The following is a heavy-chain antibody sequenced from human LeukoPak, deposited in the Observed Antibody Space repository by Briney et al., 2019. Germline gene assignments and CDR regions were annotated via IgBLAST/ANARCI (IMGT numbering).Heavy chain of an antibody. J-gene: IGHJ3*02. V-gene: IGHV3-48*03. CDR3: ASIAVGATARGAFDI. CDR2: ISSSGSTI. CDR1: GFTFSSYA. Sequence: PGRSLRLSCAASGFTFSSYAMHWVRQAPGKGLEWVSYISSSGSTIYYADSVKGRFTISRDNAKNSLYLQMNSLRAEDTAVYYCASIAVGATARGAFDIWGQGTMVTVSS. D-gene: IGHD1-26*01.